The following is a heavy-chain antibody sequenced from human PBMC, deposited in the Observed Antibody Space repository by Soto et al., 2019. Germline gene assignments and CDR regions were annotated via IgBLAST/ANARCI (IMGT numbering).Heavy chain of an antibody. CDR3: AKGVPAATRYFQQ. D-gene: IGHD2-2*01. V-gene: IGHV3-74*01. Sequence: PGGSLRLSCAASGFSFSSYWMHWVRHAPGKGLVWVSRINSDGSSATYADSVKGRFTISRDNAKNTLYLQMNSLTPEDTAVYYCAKGVPAATRYFQQWGQGTLVTVSS. CDR1: GFSFSSYW. CDR2: INSDGSSA. J-gene: IGHJ1*01.